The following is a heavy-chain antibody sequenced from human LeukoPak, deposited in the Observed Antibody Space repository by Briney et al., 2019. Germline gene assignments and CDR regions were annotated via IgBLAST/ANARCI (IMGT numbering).Heavy chain of an antibody. CDR3: ERGVNYDYVWGSYRGIYYFDY. J-gene: IGHJ4*02. Sequence: GSSVKVSCKASGGTFSSYAISWVQQAPGQGLEWMGGIIPIFGTANYAQKFQGRVTITADESTSTAYMELSSLRSEDTAVYYCERGVNYDYVWGSYRGIYYFDYWGQGTLVTVSS. D-gene: IGHD3-16*02. CDR2: IIPIFGTA. CDR1: GGTFSSYA. V-gene: IGHV1-69*01.